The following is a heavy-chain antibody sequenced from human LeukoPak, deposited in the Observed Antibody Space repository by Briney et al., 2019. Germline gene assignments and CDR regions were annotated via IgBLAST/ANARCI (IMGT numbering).Heavy chain of an antibody. J-gene: IGHJ4*02. V-gene: IGHV3-23*01. CDR3: AKDDRWLQFCC. Sequence: GGSLRLSCAASGFTFSSYGMSWVRQAPGKGLEWVSAISGSGGSTYYADSVRGRFTISRDNSRNTVYLQMNSLRAEDTAVYYCAKDDRWLQFCCWGRGTLVTVSA. D-gene: IGHD5-24*01. CDR2: ISGSGGST. CDR1: GFTFSSYG.